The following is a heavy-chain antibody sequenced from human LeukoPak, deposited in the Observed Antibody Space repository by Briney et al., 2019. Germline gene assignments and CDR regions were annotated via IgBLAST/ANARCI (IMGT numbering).Heavy chain of an antibody. J-gene: IGHJ4*02. Sequence: SETLSLTCTVSGYSISSGYYWGWIRQPPGKGLEWIGSIYHSGSTYYNPSLKSRVTISVDTSKNQFSLKLSSVTAADTAVYYCARGFGELFEFDYWGQGTLVTVSS. CDR3: ARGFGELFEFDY. CDR1: GYSISSGYY. V-gene: IGHV4-38-2*02. CDR2: IYHSGST. D-gene: IGHD3-10*01.